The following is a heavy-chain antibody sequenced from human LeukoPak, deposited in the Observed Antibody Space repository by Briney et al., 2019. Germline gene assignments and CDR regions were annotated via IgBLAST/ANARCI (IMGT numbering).Heavy chain of an antibody. CDR3: ARDLGGITGTTEGY. V-gene: IGHV4-34*01. CDR2: INHSGST. CDR1: GGSFSGYY. D-gene: IGHD1-20*01. J-gene: IGHJ4*02. Sequence: RASETLSLTCAVYGGSFSGYYWSWIRQPPGKGLEWIGEINHSGSTNYNPSLKSRVTISVDTSKNQFSLKLSSVTAADTAVYYCARDLGGITGTTEGYWGQGTLVTVSS.